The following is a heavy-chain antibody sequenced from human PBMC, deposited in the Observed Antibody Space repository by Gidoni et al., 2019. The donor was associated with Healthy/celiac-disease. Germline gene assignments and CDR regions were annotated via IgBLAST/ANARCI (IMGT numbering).Heavy chain of an antibody. Sequence: EVQLVESGGGLVKPGGSLRLSCAASGFTFSSYSMNWVRQAPGKGLEWVASISSSSSYIYYADSVKGRFTISRDNAKNSLYLQMNSLRAEDTAVYYCAKDVPGYSYGFVIDYYYYYGMDVWGQGTTVTVSS. J-gene: IGHJ6*02. CDR3: AKDVPGYSYGFVIDYYYYYGMDV. CDR2: ISSSSSYI. D-gene: IGHD5-18*01. CDR1: GFTFSSYS. V-gene: IGHV3-21*01.